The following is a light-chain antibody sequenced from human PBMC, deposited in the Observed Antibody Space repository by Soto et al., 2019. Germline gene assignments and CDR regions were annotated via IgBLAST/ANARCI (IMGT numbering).Light chain of an antibody. J-gene: IGLJ1*01. CDR2: EVS. Sequence: QSALTQPASVSGSPGQSITISCTGTSSDIGANNFVSWYQQHPGKAPKLIIYEVSNRPSGNSYRFSGSKSGNTASLTIYGLQAEDEADYYCGAYTNTAGRVFRTGTKLTVL. CDR3: GAYTNTAGRV. CDR1: SSDIGANNF. V-gene: IGLV2-14*01.